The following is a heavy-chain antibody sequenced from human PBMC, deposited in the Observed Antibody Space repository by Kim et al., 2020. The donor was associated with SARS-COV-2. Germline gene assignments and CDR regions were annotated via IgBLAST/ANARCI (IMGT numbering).Heavy chain of an antibody. V-gene: IGHV5-51*01. CDR3: ASPGHYDSSGYYYDYYYYYGMDV. CDR2: IYPGDSDT. J-gene: IGHJ6*02. CDR1: GYSFTSYW. Sequence: GESLKISCKGSGYSFTSYWIGWVRQMPGKGLEWMGIIYPGDSDTRYSPSFQGQVTISADKSISTAYLQWSSLKASDTAMYYCASPGHYDSSGYYYDYYYYYGMDVWGQGTTVTVSS. D-gene: IGHD3-22*01.